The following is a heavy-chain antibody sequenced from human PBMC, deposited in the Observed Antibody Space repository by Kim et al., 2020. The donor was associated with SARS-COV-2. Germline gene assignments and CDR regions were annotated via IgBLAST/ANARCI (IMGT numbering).Heavy chain of an antibody. CDR2: ISGSGGST. D-gene: IGHD4-4*01. J-gene: IGHJ4*02. V-gene: IGHV3-23*01. Sequence: GGSLRLSCAASGFTFSSYAMSWVRQAPGKGLEWVSAISGSGGSTYYADSVKGRFTISRDNSKNTLYLQMNSLRAEDTAVYYCAKPAGLRWAASILQYYFDYWGQGTLVTVSS. CDR1: GFTFSSYA. CDR3: AKPAGLRWAASILQYYFDY.